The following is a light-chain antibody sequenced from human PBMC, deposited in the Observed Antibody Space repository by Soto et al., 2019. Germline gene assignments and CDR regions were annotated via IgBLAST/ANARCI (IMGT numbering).Light chain of an antibody. V-gene: IGKV3-15*01. CDR2: GAS. J-gene: IGKJ5*01. CDR3: QQYKNWPL. CDR1: QSVNSH. Sequence: EIVLTQSPGTLSLSPGERVTLSCRASQSVNSHVAWYQQKPGQAPRLLLYGASTRATGIPVRFSGSGFGTEFTLTISSLQSEDFAVYYCQQYKNWPLFGQGTRLEIK.